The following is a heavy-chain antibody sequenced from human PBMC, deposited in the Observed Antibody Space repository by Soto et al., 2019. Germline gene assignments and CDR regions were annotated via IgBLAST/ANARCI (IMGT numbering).Heavy chain of an antibody. CDR3: AHLTEVTRIDH. V-gene: IGHV2-5*01. Sequence: QITLKESGPTLVKSTQTLTLTCTFSGFSLTTNEVVVGWIRQPPGKGLEWLGFIYGNNDEHYSPSLKSRLAITKDTSNNQVVLTMANMDPADTATYYCAHLTEVTRIDHWGQGLLVSVSS. D-gene: IGHD7-27*01. CDR2: IYGNNDE. CDR1: GFSLTTNEVV. J-gene: IGHJ4*02.